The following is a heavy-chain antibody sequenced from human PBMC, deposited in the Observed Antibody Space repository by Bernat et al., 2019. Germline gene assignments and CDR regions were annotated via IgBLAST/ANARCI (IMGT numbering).Heavy chain of an antibody. CDR3: AKVGNYYESTNSDALDI. CDR2: ISYDGSNK. J-gene: IGHJ3*02. CDR1: GFTFSSYG. D-gene: IGHD3-22*01. Sequence: QVQLVESGGGVVQPGRSLRLSCAASGFTFSSYGMHWVRQAPGKGLEWVAVISYDGSNKYYADSVKGRFTISRDNSKNTLYLQMNSLRAEDTAVYYCAKVGNYYESTNSDALDIWGQGTMVTVSS. V-gene: IGHV3-30*18.